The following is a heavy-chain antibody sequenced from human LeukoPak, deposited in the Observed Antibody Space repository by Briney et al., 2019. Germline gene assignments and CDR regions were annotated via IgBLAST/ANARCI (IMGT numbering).Heavy chain of an antibody. J-gene: IGHJ4*02. V-gene: IGHV1-18*01. D-gene: IGHD3-3*01. Sequence: ASVKVSCKASGYTFTKYAINWVRQAPGQGLEWMGWISAYNGNTNYAQKLQGRVTMTTDTSTSTAYMELRSLRSDDTAVYYCARDLRYYDFWSGYSFDYWGQGTLVTVSS. CDR1: GYTFTKYA. CDR3: ARDLRYYDFWSGYSFDY. CDR2: ISAYNGNT.